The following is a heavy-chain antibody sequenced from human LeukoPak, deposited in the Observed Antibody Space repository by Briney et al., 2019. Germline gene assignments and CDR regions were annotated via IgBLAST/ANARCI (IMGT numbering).Heavy chain of an antibody. J-gene: IGHJ4*02. D-gene: IGHD6-13*01. CDR1: GFTFSSYA. CDR2: ISGSGGST. V-gene: IGHV3-23*01. Sequence: WGSLRLSCAASGFTFSSYAMSWVRQAPGKGLEWVSAISGSGGSTCYADSVKGRFTISRDNSKNTLYLQMNSLRAEDTAVYYCANLAAAVINGVDYWGQGTLVTVSS. CDR3: ANLAAAVINGVDY.